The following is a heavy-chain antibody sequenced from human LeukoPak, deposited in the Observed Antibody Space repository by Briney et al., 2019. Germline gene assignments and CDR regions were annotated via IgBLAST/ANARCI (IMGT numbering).Heavy chain of an antibody. CDR1: GFTFSRFY. CDR2: ISTSGDTI. Sequence: GGSLRLSCAASGFTFSRFYMNWVRQAPGKGLEWVSYISTSGDTIDYADSVMGRFTISRDNAKNSLYLQMNSLGAEDTAVYYCARGFYGSGYSYYYMDVWGKGTTVTVSS. V-gene: IGHV3-48*04. CDR3: ARGFYGSGYSYYYMDV. J-gene: IGHJ6*03. D-gene: IGHD3-10*01.